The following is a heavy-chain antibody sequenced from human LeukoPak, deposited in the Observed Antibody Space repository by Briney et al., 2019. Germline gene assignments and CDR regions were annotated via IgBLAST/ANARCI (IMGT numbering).Heavy chain of an antibody. V-gene: IGHV4-4*02. CDR3: VRVAVEKASIKGLDV. CDR1: GVSVRSYNY. Sequence: SGTLSLTCAVSGVSVRSYNYWSWVRQPPGKSLEWLREVYHSGSTIYNPSLESRITISMDTSKNQFSLRLTSVTAADTAVYYCVRVAVEKASIKGLDVRGRGTMVTVSS. CDR2: VYHSGST. D-gene: IGHD5-24*01. J-gene: IGHJ6*02.